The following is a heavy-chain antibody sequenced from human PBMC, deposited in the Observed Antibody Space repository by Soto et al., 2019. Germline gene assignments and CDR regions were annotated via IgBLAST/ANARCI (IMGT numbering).Heavy chain of an antibody. CDR2: ISNNGDDT. CDR3: AHPRGYGVFDAVDI. J-gene: IGHJ3*02. Sequence: GGCLRLSCAASGFFFSTYAMNWVRQAPGKGLEWVSAISNNGDDTYYAESVRGRFTISRDKSINTLYLQMSRLRTDDTAVYYCAHPRGYGVFDAVDIWGQGTKVTVSS. D-gene: IGHD4-17*01. CDR1: GFFFSTYA. V-gene: IGHV3-23*01.